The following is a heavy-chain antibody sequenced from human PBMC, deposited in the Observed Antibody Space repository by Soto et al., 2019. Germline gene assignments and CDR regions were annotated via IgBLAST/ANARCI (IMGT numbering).Heavy chain of an antibody. J-gene: IGHJ4*02. CDR1: GGTFSSYA. Sequence: SVKVSCKASGGTFSSYAISWVRQAPGQGLEWMGGIIPIFGTANYAQKFQGRVTITADESTSTAYMELSSLRSEDTAAYYCARDDSANYYDSSGELKNWGQGTLVTVSS. CDR2: IIPIFGTA. CDR3: ARDDSANYYDSSGELKN. V-gene: IGHV1-69*13. D-gene: IGHD3-22*01.